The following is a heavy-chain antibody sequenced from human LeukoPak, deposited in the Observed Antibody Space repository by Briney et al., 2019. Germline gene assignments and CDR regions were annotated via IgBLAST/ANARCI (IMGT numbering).Heavy chain of an antibody. V-gene: IGHV1-8*01. CDR1: GYTFTSYD. Sequence: ASVKVSCKASGYTFTSYDINWVRQATGQGREWMGWMNPNSGNTGYAQKFQGRVTMTRNTSISTAYMELSSLRSEDTAVYYCARGAYRDYGSGSYWFDPWGQGTLVTVSS. D-gene: IGHD3-10*01. CDR2: MNPNSGNT. J-gene: IGHJ5*02. CDR3: ARGAYRDYGSGSYWFDP.